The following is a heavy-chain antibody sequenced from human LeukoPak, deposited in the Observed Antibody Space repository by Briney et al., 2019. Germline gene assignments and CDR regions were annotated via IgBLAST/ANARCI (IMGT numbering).Heavy chain of an antibody. Sequence: PSETLSLTCTVSGYSISSGYYWVWIRQPPGKGLEWIGSMYYSGSTYYNQSLKSRVTISVDTSKNQFSLRLSSVTAADTAVYYCARGGGRWWNYWGQGTLVTVSS. CDR1: GYSISSGYY. D-gene: IGHD2-15*01. J-gene: IGHJ4*02. CDR2: MYYSGST. V-gene: IGHV4-38-2*02. CDR3: ARGGGRWWNY.